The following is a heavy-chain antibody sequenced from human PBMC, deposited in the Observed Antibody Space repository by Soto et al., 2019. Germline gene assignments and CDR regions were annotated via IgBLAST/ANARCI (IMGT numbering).Heavy chain of an antibody. CDR1: GFTFSVQW. CDR3: TTEEWYYSPS. Sequence: GGSLRLSCAASGFTFSVQWMSWVRQAPGKGLEWVATINQDVSERYYVDSVKGRFSISRDNAKNSLYLQMNSLRAEDTAVYYCTTEEWYYSPSWGQGTLVTVS. V-gene: IGHV3-7*03. CDR2: INQDVSER. J-gene: IGHJ5*02. D-gene: IGHD3-3*01.